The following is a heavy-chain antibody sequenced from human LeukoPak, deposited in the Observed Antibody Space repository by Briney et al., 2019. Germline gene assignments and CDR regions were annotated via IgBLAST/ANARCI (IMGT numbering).Heavy chain of an antibody. CDR1: GGSISSYY. CDR3: ARDKSRGSGWSDFDY. D-gene: IGHD6-19*01. Sequence: PSETLSLTCTVSGGSISSYYWSWIRQPPGKGLEWIGYIYYSGSTNYNPSLKSRVTISVDTSKNQFSLKLSSVTAADTAVYYCARDKSRGSGWSDFDYWGQGTQVTVSS. J-gene: IGHJ4*02. CDR2: IYYSGST. V-gene: IGHV4-59*01.